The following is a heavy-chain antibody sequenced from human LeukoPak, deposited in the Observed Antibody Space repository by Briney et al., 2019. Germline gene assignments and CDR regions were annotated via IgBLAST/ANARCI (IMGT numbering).Heavy chain of an antibody. V-gene: IGHV4-59*12. CDR3: TRSTHLLDWLSFDY. CDR2: IYYSGST. D-gene: IGHD3-3*01. J-gene: IGHJ4*02. Sequence: SETLSLTCTVSGGSISTYYWNWIRQPPGKGLEWIGYIYYSGSTNYNPSLKSRVTISVDTSKNQFSLKLRSVTAADTAVYYCTRSTHLLDWLSFDYWGQGTLVTVSS. CDR1: GGSISTYY.